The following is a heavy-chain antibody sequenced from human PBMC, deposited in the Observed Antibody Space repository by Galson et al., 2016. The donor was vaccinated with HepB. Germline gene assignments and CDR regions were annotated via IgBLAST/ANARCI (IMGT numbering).Heavy chain of an antibody. V-gene: IGHV3-33*01. Sequence: SLRLSCAASGFTFRRHGMHWVRQAPGKGPEWMAAIWFDGSNKYYADSVKGRFTISRDNSENTLYLQMDSLRAEDTAVYYCARVGDLGGDYFDYWGRGTLVTVSS. CDR2: IWFDGSNK. J-gene: IGHJ4*02. CDR3: ARVGDLGGDYFDY. D-gene: IGHD2-21*01. CDR1: GFTFRRHG.